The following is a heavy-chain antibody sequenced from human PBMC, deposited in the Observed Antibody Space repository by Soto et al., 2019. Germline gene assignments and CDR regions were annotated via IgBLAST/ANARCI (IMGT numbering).Heavy chain of an antibody. Sequence: GGSLRLSCAASGFTVSSYGMHWVRQAPGKGLEWVAVISYDGSNKYYADSVKGRFTISRDNSKNTLYLQMNSLRAEDTAVYYCAKDGEADYGDFLYYFDYWGQGTLVTVSS. J-gene: IGHJ4*02. CDR1: GFTVSSYG. CDR3: AKDGEADYGDFLYYFDY. V-gene: IGHV3-30*18. D-gene: IGHD4-17*01. CDR2: ISYDGSNK.